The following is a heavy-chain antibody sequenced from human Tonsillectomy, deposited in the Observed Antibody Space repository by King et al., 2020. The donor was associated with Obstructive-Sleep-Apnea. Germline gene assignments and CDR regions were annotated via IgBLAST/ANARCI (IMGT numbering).Heavy chain of an antibody. J-gene: IGHJ4*02. D-gene: IGHD3-22*01. CDR2: IYPGDSDT. CDR3: TRSDSSGHYFDY. V-gene: IGHV5-51*01. CDR1: GYSFTNYC. Sequence: QLVQSGAEVKKPGESLKISCKGSGYSFTNYCIGWIRQMPGKGLDWMGIIYPGDSDTRYSPTFQGHVTISADKSIRTAYLQWSSLKASDTAMYYCTRSDSSGHYFDYWGQGTLVTVSS.